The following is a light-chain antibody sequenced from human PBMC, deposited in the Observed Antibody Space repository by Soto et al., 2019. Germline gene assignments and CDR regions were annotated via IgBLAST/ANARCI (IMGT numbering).Light chain of an antibody. Sequence: QSALTQPASVSGSPGQSITISCTGTSSDVGGYNYVSWYQQRPGKAPKLMIYDVSNRPSGVSNRFSGSKSGNTASLTISGLQAEDEADYYCSSYTSCSTLVFGTGTKLTVL. V-gene: IGLV2-14*01. J-gene: IGLJ1*01. CDR2: DVS. CDR1: SSDVGGYNY. CDR3: SSYTSCSTLV.